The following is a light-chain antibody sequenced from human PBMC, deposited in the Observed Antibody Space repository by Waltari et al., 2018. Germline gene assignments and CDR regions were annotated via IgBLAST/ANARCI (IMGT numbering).Light chain of an antibody. CDR2: GAS. CDR3: LQHKHYPFT. J-gene: IGKJ3*01. Sequence: DIQMTQSPSSLSASIGDRVPIRCRASQDIRNDLGWFQQKPGEAPRRLVYGASMLETGVPSRFSGSGSGTDFTLTIGSLQPEDFATYYCLQHKHYPFTFGPGTKVDVK. V-gene: IGKV1-17*01. CDR1: QDIRND.